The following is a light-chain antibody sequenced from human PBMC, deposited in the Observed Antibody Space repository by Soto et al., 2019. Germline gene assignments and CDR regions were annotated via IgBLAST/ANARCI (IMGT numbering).Light chain of an antibody. V-gene: IGLV2-14*01. Sequence: QSALTQPASVSGSPGQSITISCTGTSSDIGAYDYVCWYQQHPGKAPKLIIYEVTDRPSGVSNRFSGSKSGNTASLTISGLQAEDEAEYYCSSYTNINTRACVFGTGTKLTVL. J-gene: IGLJ1*01. CDR2: EVT. CDR1: SSDIGAYDY. CDR3: SSYTNINTRACV.